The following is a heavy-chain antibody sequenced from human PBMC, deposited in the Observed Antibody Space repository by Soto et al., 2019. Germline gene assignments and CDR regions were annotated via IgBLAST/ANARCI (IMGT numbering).Heavy chain of an antibody. CDR2: ISSSSSTI. Sequence: SLRLSCAASGFTFSSYSMNWARQAPGKGLEWVSYISSSSSTIYYADSVKGRFTISRDNAKNSLYLQMNSLRAEDTAVYYCARHPERIAQIGWFDPWGQGTLVTAPQ. CDR1: GFTFSSYS. J-gene: IGHJ5*02. CDR3: ARHPERIAQIGWFDP. V-gene: IGHV3-48*01. D-gene: IGHD6-13*01.